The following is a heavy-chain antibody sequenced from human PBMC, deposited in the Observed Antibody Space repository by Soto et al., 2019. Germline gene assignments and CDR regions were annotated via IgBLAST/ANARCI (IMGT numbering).Heavy chain of an antibody. D-gene: IGHD3-3*01. CDR1: GFTFSSYS. CDR3: ARDGSDFWSGYYLMSGMDV. J-gene: IGHJ6*02. CDR2: ISSSSSTI. V-gene: IGHV3-48*02. Sequence: GGSLRLSCAASGFTFSSYSMNWVRQAPGKGLEWVSYISSSSSTIYYADSVKGRFTISRDNAKNSLYLQMNSLRDEDTAVYYCARDGSDFWSGYYLMSGMDVWGQGTTVTVSS.